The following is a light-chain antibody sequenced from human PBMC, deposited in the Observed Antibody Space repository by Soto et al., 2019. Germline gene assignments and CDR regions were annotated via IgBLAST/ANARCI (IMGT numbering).Light chain of an antibody. CDR2: GAS. V-gene: IGKV3-20*01. CDR1: QSVGSY. Sequence: EIVLTQSPATLSLSPGERATLSCRASQSVGSYLAWYQQKPGQAPRLLIFGASSRVIGVPGRSSGSGSGTDFTLTISRLEPEDFAVYYCQQYGSSPITFGQGTRLEIK. CDR3: QQYGSSPIT. J-gene: IGKJ5*01.